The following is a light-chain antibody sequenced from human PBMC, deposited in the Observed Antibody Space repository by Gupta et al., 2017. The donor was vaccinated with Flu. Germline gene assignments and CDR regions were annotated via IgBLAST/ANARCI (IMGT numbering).Light chain of an antibody. CDR3: QLQHT. V-gene: IGKV1-5*03. CDR2: KTS. J-gene: IGKJ2*01. Sequence: DIQMTQFPSTLSASVGDRVSITCLASQSISSLLAWYQQKPGKAPKILIYKTSSLKSGVPSRFSGSGSGTEFTLTINSLQPDDSATYYCQLQHTFGQGTKLEIK. CDR1: QSISSL.